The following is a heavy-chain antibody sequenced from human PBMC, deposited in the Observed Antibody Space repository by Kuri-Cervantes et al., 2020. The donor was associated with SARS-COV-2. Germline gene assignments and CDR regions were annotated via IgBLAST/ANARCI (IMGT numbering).Heavy chain of an antibody. CDR3: AKGRSGRYREYYYYGMDV. V-gene: IGHV3-30*18. Sequence: GESLKISCAASGFTFTSYGFHWVRQAPGKGLEWVAVISYDSNNKYYADSVKGRFTISRDNSKNTLYLQMNSLRVEDTAFYYCAKGRSGRYREYYYYGMDVWGLGTTVTVSS. J-gene: IGHJ6*02. CDR2: ISYDSNNK. CDR1: GFTFTSYG. D-gene: IGHD5-12*01.